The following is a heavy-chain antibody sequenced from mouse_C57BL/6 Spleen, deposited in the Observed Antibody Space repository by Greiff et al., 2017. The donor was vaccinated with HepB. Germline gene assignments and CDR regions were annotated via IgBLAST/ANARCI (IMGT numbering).Heavy chain of an antibody. CDR1: GYTFTSYC. Sequence: VQLQQPGAELVRPGSSVKMSCKASGYTFTSYCINWVKQRPGQGLEWIGYIYPGNGYTDYNEKFKGKATLTSDTSSSTAYMQLSSLTSEDSAIYFCARWDGLFYFGYWGQGTTLTVSS. D-gene: IGHD2-3*01. V-gene: IGHV1-58*01. CDR2: IYPGNGYT. CDR3: ARWDGLFYFGY. J-gene: IGHJ2*01.